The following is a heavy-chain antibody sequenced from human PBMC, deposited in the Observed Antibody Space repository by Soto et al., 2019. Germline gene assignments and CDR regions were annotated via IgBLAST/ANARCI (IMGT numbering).Heavy chain of an antibody. D-gene: IGHD4-17*01. Sequence: QVQLVQSGAEVKKPGASVKFSCKASCYTFTSYGISWVRQAPGQGLEWMGWISAYNGNTNYAQKLQGRVTMTTDTSTSTAYMELRSLRSDDTAVYYCAREAAATVTYAADFDYWGQGSLVTVSS. CDR1: CYTFTSYG. V-gene: IGHV1-18*01. CDR3: AREAAATVTYAADFDY. CDR2: ISAYNGNT. J-gene: IGHJ4*02.